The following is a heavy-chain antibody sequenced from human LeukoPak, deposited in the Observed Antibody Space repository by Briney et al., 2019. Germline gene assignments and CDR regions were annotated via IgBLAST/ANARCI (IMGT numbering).Heavy chain of an antibody. V-gene: IGHV1-18*01. CDR3: ARDSPRDIVVVVAATDAFDT. J-gene: IGHJ3*02. Sequence: GASVKVSCKASGYTFTSYGISWVRQAPGQGLEWMGWISAYNGNTNYAQKLQGRVTMTTDTSTSTAYMELRSLRSDDTAVYYCARDSPRDIVVVVAATDAFDTWGQGTMVTVSS. CDR1: GYTFTSYG. CDR2: ISAYNGNT. D-gene: IGHD2-15*01.